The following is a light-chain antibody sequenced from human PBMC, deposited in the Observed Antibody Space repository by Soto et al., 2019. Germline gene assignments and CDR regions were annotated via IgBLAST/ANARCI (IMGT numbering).Light chain of an antibody. Sequence: DIQMTQSPSSLSASVGDRVTITCRASQTINTYLNWYQQKPGKAPKLLIYDASSLQSGVPSRFSGSGSGTDFTLTISSLQPEDFATYYCQQSHIERTFGQWTKVEIK. J-gene: IGKJ1*01. V-gene: IGKV1-39*01. CDR2: DAS. CDR3: QQSHIERT. CDR1: QTINTY.